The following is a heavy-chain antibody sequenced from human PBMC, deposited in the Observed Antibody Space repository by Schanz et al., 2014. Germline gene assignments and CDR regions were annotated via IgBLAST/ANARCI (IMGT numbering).Heavy chain of an antibody. V-gene: IGHV3-21*01. D-gene: IGHD1-1*01. CDR1: EFTFSSYK. CDR3: ARAHGNNWYGKGLDY. CDR2: ISSSGSYI. J-gene: IGHJ4*02. Sequence: EVQLVESGGGLVKPGGSLRLSCEASEFTFSSYKMNWVRQAPGKGLEWVSSISSSGSYIYYADSVKGRFTISRDNAKNSLYLQMNSLRADDTAVYFCARAHGNNWYGKGLDYWGQGTQVTVSS.